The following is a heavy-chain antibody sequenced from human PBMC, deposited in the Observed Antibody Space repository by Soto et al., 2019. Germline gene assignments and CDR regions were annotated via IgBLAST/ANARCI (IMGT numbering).Heavy chain of an antibody. CDR2: ISAYNGNT. J-gene: IGHJ4*02. CDR1: GYTFNSYG. Sequence: QVLLVQSGAEVKKPGASVKVSCKASGYTFNSYGVSWVRQAPGQGLEWMGWISAYNGNTKYSQNLQGRVTMTIETTSSSAYLEVRSLRSDDTAIYYCARYFWSGQLPFYFDQWGQGTLVSVSS. V-gene: IGHV1-18*01. CDR3: ARYFWSGQLPFYFDQ. D-gene: IGHD3-3*01.